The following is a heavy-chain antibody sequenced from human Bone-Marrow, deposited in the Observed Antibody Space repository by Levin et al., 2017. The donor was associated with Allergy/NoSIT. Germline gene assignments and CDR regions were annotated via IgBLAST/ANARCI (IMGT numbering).Heavy chain of an antibody. J-gene: IGHJ4*02. CDR3: ARDIILRTRPMAGLE. D-gene: IGHD3-3*01. V-gene: IGHV1-46*02. CDR1: GYTFDNHY. CDR2: IDPTDGDT. Sequence: GASVKVSCKATGYTFDNHYMHWIRQAPGLGPEWLAKIDPTDGDTDYAQKFQGRLSVTRDRSTNTFYLELSSLTSQDTAMYYCARDIILRTRPMAGLEWGQGTLVTVSS.